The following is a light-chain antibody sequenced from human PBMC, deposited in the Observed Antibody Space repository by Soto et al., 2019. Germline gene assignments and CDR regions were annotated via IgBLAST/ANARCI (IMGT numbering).Light chain of an antibody. CDR3: QQYYSSPPT. CDR2: WAS. Sequence: DIVMTQSPDSLAVSLGERATINCKSSQSVLYSSNNTNYLAWYEQKPGQPPKLLIYWASTRESGVPDRFSGSGSGTDFTLPISSLQAEDVAVYYCQQYYSSPPTFGHGAKVEIK. CDR1: QSVLYSSNNTNY. V-gene: IGKV4-1*01. J-gene: IGKJ1*01.